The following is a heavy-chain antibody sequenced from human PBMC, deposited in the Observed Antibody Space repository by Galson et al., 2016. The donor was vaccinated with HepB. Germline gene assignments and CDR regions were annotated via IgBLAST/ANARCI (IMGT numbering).Heavy chain of an antibody. CDR2: INTGNGDT. CDR3: VRDPVRGWAPFDY. J-gene: IGHJ4*02. Sequence: SVKVSCKASGYTFTNFPINWVRQAPGRRLEWMGWINTGNGDTRYSQSFQGRATITRDTSAITAYMELNTLTSEDTAVYYCVRDPVRGWAPFDYWGQGILVTVSP. V-gene: IGHV1-3*04. D-gene: IGHD6-19*01. CDR1: GYTFTNFP.